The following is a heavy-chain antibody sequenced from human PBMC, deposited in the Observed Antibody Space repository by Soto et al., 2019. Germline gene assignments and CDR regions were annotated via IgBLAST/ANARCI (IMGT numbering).Heavy chain of an antibody. CDR2: IIPIFGTA. V-gene: IGHV1-69*13. CDR3: SGSYYTRYYYYYGMDV. J-gene: IGHJ6*02. D-gene: IGHD3-10*01. Sequence: ASVKVSCKASGGTFSSYAISWVRQAPGQGLEWMGGIIPIFGTANYAQKFQGRVTITADESTSTAYMELSSLRSEDTAVYFCSGSYYTRYYYYYGMDVWGQGTTVTSP. CDR1: GGTFSSYA.